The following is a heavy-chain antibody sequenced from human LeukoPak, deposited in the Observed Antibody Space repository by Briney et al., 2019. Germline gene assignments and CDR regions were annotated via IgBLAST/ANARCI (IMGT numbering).Heavy chain of an antibody. CDR2: IRDSDGRT. CDR1: GFTLSSYA. CDR3: ARVLNYYDSSGYYFSY. J-gene: IGHJ4*02. Sequence: PGGSLRLSCAASGFTLSSYAMSWVRQTPGKGLECVSTIRDSDGRTYYADSVKGRFTISRDNSKNTLYLQMNSLRVEDTAVYYCARVLNYYDSSGYYFSYWGQGTLVTVSS. V-gene: IGHV3-23*01. D-gene: IGHD3-22*01.